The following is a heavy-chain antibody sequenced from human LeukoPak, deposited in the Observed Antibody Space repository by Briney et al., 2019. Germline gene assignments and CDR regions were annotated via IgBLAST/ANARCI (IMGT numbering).Heavy chain of an antibody. CDR3: ARDLYCTSTSCFNY. D-gene: IGHD2-2*01. CDR2: SYTKGST. CDR1: GGSIGSGSYY. V-gene: IGHV4-61*02. Sequence: SETLSLTCTVSGGSIGSGSYYWRWIRQPAGKGLEWIARSYTKGSTYYNPSLKSRVTISIDTSKNQFSLKLSSVTAADTAVYYCARDLYCTSTSCFNYWGQGTLVTVSS. J-gene: IGHJ4*02.